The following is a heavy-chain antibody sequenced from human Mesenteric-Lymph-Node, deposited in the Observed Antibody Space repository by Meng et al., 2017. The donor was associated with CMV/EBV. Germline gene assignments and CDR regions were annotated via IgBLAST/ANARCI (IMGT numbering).Heavy chain of an antibody. V-gene: IGHV3-9*01. J-gene: IGHJ4*02. Sequence: SLKISCEASGFRFDDYGMHWVRQAPGKGLEWVAAISWNSGSIAYADSVKGRFTISRDNAKNSLYLQMNSLKSEDTAFYYCAKGQYSSAFFDYWGQGTLVTVSS. CDR2: ISWNSGSI. CDR1: GFRFDDYG. D-gene: IGHD6-25*01. CDR3: AKGQYSSAFFDY.